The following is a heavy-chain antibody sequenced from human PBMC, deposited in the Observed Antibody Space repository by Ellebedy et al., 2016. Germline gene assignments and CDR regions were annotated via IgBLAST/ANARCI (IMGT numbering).Heavy chain of an antibody. V-gene: IGHV4-59*01. Sequence: SETLSLTCTVSGGSISSYYWSWIRQPPGKGLEWIGSIYYSGSTNYNPSLKSRVTISVDTSKNQFSLKLSSVTAADTAVYYCARYPSLGPDSTVTSNWFDPWGQGTLVTVSS. D-gene: IGHD4-17*01. CDR2: IYYSGST. CDR3: ARYPSLGPDSTVTSNWFDP. J-gene: IGHJ5*02. CDR1: GGSISSYY.